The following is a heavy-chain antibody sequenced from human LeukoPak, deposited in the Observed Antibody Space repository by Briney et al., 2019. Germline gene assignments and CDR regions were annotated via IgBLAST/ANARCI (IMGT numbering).Heavy chain of an antibody. CDR1: GGSISRSRDY. CDR2: IYYSGST. Sequence: SETLSLTCTVSGGSISRSRDYWGWIRQPPGKGLEWIGSIYYSGSTYSNPSLKSRVTISGDTSKNQFSLKLSSVTAADTAVYYCARGRYANIAARPFVYWGQGTLVTVSS. D-gene: IGHD6-6*01. J-gene: IGHJ4*02. V-gene: IGHV4-39*07. CDR3: ARGRYANIAARPFVY.